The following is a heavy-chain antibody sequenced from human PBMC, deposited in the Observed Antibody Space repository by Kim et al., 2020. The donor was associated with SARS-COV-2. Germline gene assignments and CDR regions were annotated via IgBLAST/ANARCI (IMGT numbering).Heavy chain of an antibody. J-gene: IGHJ4*02. Sequence: SVKGRFTISRDNSKNTLYLQMNSLRAEDTAVYYCAKDFYYYGSGSYSFDYWGQGTLVTVSS. D-gene: IGHD3-10*01. CDR3: AKDFYYYGSGSYSFDY. V-gene: IGHV3-30*02.